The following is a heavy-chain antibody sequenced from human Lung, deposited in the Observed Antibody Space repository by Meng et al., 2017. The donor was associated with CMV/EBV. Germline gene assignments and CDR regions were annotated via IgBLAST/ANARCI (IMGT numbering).Heavy chain of an antibody. CDR3: ARGGIAFII. CDR1: GYTFTTYG. CDR2: MKPYNGDR. V-gene: IGHV1-8*02. J-gene: IGHJ4*03. Sequence: ASVKVSCKASGYTFTTYGINWVRQAPGQGLEWMGWMKPYNGDRGYAQRFQGRVTVTTDTSISTAYLELTSLRSDDTAVYYCARGGIAFIIWGHGTLVTVSS. D-gene: IGHD3-3*02.